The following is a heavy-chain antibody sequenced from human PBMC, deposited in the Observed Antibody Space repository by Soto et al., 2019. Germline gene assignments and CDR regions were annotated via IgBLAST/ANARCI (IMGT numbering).Heavy chain of an antibody. D-gene: IGHD3-22*01. CDR1: GFTFSDYY. CDR3: ARDLGDSSGYPPFDY. CDR2: ISPSSSNT. V-gene: IGHV3-11*06. Sequence: PGGSLRLSCAVTGFTFSDYYMAWIRQAPGKGLEWVSYISPSSSNTKYADSVKGRFTISRDNAKNSVYLQMNSLRAEDTAVYYCARDLGDSSGYPPFDYWGQGTLVTVSS. J-gene: IGHJ4*02.